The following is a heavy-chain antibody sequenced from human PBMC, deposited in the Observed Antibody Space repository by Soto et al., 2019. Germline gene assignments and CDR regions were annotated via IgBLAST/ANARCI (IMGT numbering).Heavy chain of an antibody. V-gene: IGHV3-30*18. CDR2: ISYDGSNK. CDR1: GFTFSSYG. Sequence: QVQLVESGGGVVQPGRSLRLSCAASGFTFSSYGMHWVRQAPGKGLEWVAVISYDGSNKYYADSVKGRFTISRDNSKNTLNLQINSLRAEDTDVYYCAKDIADTAMASYYFDYWGQGTLVTVSS. D-gene: IGHD5-18*01. J-gene: IGHJ4*02. CDR3: AKDIADTAMASYYFDY.